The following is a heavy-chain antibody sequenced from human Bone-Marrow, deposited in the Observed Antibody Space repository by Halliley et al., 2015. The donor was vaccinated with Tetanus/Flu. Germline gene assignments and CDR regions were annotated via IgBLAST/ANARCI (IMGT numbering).Heavy chain of an antibody. D-gene: IGHD6-13*01. CDR2: IWGDENKK. J-gene: IGHJ4*02. CDR3: TRGGAAAGAFDS. Sequence: LEWVAVIWGDENKKYYADSVRGRFTISRDNSRNTLYLEMSSLRADDTAVYYCTRGGAAAGAFDSWGPGTVVTVSS. V-gene: IGHV3-33*01.